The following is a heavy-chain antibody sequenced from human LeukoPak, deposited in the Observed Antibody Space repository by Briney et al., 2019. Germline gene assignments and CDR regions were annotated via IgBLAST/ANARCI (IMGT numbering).Heavy chain of an antibody. D-gene: IGHD5-24*01. CDR1: GGSCDDYH. J-gene: IGHJ4*02. CDR3: ARGRDRSKAGDH. Sequence: SETLSLTCAVYGGSCDDYHASGLRHPPGKGREWIGEIHPSGIFYYNSSLLSRVNISIDTSKSQFSLRLTSVTAADTAFYYCARGRDRSKAGDHWGQGSLVTVSS. V-gene: IGHV4-34*01. CDR2: IHPSGIF.